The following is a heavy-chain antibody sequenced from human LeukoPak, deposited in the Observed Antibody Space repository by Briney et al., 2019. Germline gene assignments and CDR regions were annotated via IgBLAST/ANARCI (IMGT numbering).Heavy chain of an antibody. J-gene: IGHJ4*02. V-gene: IGHV3-23*01. CDR3: AKDGGYYYGSGSYLVY. Sequence: GGSLRLSCTASGFTFGDYAMSWVRQAPGKGLEWVSAISGSGGSTYYADSVKGRFTISRDNSKNTLYLQMNSLRAEDTAVYYCAKDGGYYYGSGSYLVYWGQGTLVTVSS. CDR2: ISGSGGST. D-gene: IGHD3-10*01. CDR1: GFTFGDYA.